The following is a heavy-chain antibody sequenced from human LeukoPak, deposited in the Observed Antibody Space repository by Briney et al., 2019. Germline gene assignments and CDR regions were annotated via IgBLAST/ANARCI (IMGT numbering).Heavy chain of an antibody. V-gene: IGHV4-59*01. D-gene: IGHD6-13*01. CDR2: TYYSGST. J-gene: IGHJ4*02. Sequence: PSETLSLTCTVSGGSISSYYWSWIRQPPGKGLEWIGYTYYSGSTNYNPSLKSRVTISVDTSKNQFSLKLSSVTAADTAVYYCARVSSSWYYFDYWGQGTLVTVSS. CDR3: ARVSSSWYYFDY. CDR1: GGSISSYY.